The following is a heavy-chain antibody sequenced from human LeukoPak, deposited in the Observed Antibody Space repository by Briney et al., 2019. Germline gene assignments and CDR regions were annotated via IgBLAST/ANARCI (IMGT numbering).Heavy chain of an antibody. Sequence: PSETLSLTCAVSGVPINIRDYYGTWIRQPPGKGLEWVGSIYYSGNTYYNPSLQRRVAISVDPSRDYFSLTLSSVTAADTALYFCSRGTMTAKPADFWGQGTLVTVSS. CDR2: IYYSGNT. V-gene: IGHV4-39*01. CDR3: SRGTMTAKPADF. J-gene: IGHJ4*02. D-gene: IGHD3-10*01. CDR1: GVPINIRDYY.